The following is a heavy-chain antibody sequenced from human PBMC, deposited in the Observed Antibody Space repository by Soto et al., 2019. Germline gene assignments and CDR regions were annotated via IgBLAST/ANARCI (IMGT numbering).Heavy chain of an antibody. D-gene: IGHD3-22*01. J-gene: IGHJ1*01. CDR1: GFTFSSYA. CDR2: ISGSGGST. Sequence: PGGSLRLSCAASGFTFSSYAMSWVRQAPGKGLEWVSAISGSGGSTYYADSVKGRFTISRDNSKNTLYLQMNSLRAEDTAVYYCGIYYDSSAAEYFQQWGQGTLVTVSS. V-gene: IGHV3-23*01. CDR3: GIYYDSSAAEYFQQ.